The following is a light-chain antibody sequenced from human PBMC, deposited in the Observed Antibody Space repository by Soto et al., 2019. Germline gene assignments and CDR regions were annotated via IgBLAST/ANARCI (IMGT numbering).Light chain of an antibody. V-gene: IGKV3-15*01. CDR1: QSVSSN. CDR2: GAS. CDR3: QQYNNWLMLS. J-gene: IGKJ4*01. Sequence: EIVMMQSPAILSVSPGERATLSCRASQSVSSNLAWYQQKPGQTPRLLIYGASTRATGIPTRFSGSGSGTEFTLTISSLQSEDFAIYYCQQYNNWLMLSFGGGTKV.